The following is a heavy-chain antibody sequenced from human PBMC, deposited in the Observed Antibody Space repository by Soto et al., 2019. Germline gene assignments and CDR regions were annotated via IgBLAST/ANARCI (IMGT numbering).Heavy chain of an antibody. CDR1: GFSFSSYG. Sequence: QVQLVESGGGVVQPGRSLRLSCAASGFSFSSYGMQWVRQAPGKGLEWVAVISYDGSNKYYADSVKDRFTTSRDKSKNTLSLQMNSLRAVYTAVYYCVAGQYFFDYCGQGTLVTVSS. CDR2: ISYDGSNK. V-gene: IGHV3-30*03. J-gene: IGHJ4*02. CDR3: VAGQYFFDY. D-gene: IGHD6-19*01.